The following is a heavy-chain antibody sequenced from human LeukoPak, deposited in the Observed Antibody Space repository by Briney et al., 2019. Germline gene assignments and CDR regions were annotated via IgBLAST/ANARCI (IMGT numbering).Heavy chain of an antibody. J-gene: IGHJ5*02. CDR1: GYTFTNYA. D-gene: IGHD2-2*01. V-gene: IGHV1-3*01. CDR2: INAGNGNT. CDR3: ARGRLGYCSSTSCYEYDP. Sequence: ASVKVSCKGSGYTFTNYAVHWVRQAPGQRLEWMGWINAGNGNTKYSQKFQGRVTITRDTSASTAYMELSSLRSEDTAVYYCARGRLGYCSSTSCYEYDPWGQGTLVTVSS.